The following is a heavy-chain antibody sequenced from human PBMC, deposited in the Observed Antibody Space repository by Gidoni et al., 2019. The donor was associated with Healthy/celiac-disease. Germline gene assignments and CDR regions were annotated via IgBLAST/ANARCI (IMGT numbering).Heavy chain of an antibody. CDR2: IITSFGTA. CDR3: ARDNAAGTGDLHWVDP. CDR1: GGTFSSSA. D-gene: IGHD6-13*01. V-gene: IGHV1-69*01. J-gene: IGHJ5*02. Sequence: QVQLVQSGAEVKKPGSSVKVSCKASGGTFSSSAISWVRHAPGQGLEWMGGIITSFGTANYEQKFQGRVTITAEESTSTGDMELSSLRSEDTAVYYCARDNAAGTGDLHWVDPWGQGTLGTVSS.